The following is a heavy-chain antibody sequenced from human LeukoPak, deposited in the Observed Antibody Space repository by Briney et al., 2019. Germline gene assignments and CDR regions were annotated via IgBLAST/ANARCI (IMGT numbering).Heavy chain of an antibody. CDR3: VRSRSTWFGEVLAAFDI. CDR2: INQKGSEK. J-gene: IGHJ3*02. V-gene: IGHV3-7*01. D-gene: IGHD3-10*01. Sequence: GGSLRLSCAASGFSFSNHWMTWVRQAPGKGLEWVANINQKGSEKYYVDSVRGRFTISRDNAKNSLYLQMNSLRAEDTAVYYCVRSRSTWFGEVLAAFDIWGQGTMVTVSS. CDR1: GFSFSNHW.